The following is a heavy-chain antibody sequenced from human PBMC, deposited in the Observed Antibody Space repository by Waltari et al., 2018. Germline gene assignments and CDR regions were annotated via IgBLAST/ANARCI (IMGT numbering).Heavy chain of an antibody. Sequence: EVQLVESGGGLVQPGGSLRLSCAASGFTFSSYWMSWVRQAPGKGLEWVANIKQDGSEKYYVDSVKGRFTISRDNAKNSLYLQMNSLRAEDTAVYYCARDPPSDIAARGNAFDIWGQGTMVTVSS. CDR3: ARDPPSDIAARGNAFDI. CDR1: GFTFSSYW. D-gene: IGHD6-6*01. J-gene: IGHJ3*02. V-gene: IGHV3-7*01. CDR2: IKQDGSEK.